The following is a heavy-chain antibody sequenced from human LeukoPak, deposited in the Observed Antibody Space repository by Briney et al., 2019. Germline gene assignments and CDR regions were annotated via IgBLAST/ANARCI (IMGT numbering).Heavy chain of an antibody. CDR1: GGSFSGYY. V-gene: IGHV4-34*01. Sequence: PSETLSLTCAVYGGSFSGYYWSWIRQPPGKGLEWIGEINHSGSTNYNPSLKSRVTISVDTSKNQFSLKLGSVTAADTAVYYCARSDGSQPFDPWGQGTLVTVSS. CDR2: INHSGST. D-gene: IGHD1-26*01. J-gene: IGHJ5*02. CDR3: ARSDGSQPFDP.